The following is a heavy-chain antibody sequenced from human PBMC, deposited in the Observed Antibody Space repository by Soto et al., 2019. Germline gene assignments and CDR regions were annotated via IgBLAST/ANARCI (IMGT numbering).Heavy chain of an antibody. J-gene: IGHJ6*01. CDR2: ISSSSSYI. CDR1: GFTFSSYS. Sequence: PGGSLRLSCAASGFTFSSYSMNWVRQAPGKGLEWVSSISSSSSYIYYADSVKGRFTISRDNAKNSLYLQMNSLRAEDTAVYYCARDGYCSGGSCYFYYYYYGMDVWGQGTTVTVSS. D-gene: IGHD2-15*01. V-gene: IGHV3-21*01. CDR3: ARDGYCSGGSCYFYYYYYGMDV.